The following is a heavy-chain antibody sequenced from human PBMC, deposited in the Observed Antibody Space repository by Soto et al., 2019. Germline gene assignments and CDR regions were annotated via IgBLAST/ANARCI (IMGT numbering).Heavy chain of an antibody. J-gene: IGHJ4*02. CDR2: ISSSSSYI. D-gene: IGHD6-13*01. V-gene: IGHV3-21*01. CDR3: AREEYSSSWYNY. CDR1: GFTFSSYS. Sequence: EVQLVESGGGLVKPGGSLSLSCAASGFTFSSYSMNWVRQAPGKGLEWVSSISSSSSYIYYADSVKGRFTISRDNAKNSLYLQMNSLRAEATAVYYCAREEYSSSWYNYWGQGTLVTVSS.